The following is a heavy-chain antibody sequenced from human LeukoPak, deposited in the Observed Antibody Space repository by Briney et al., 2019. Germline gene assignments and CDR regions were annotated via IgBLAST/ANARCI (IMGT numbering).Heavy chain of an antibody. Sequence: SETLSLTCTVSGGSVSSGSYYWSWVRQPPGKGLEWIGYIYYSGSTNYNPSLKSRVTISVDTSKNQFSLRLSSVTAADTAVYYCARGGAARLHFQNWGQGTLVTVSS. CDR3: ARGGAARLHFQN. CDR1: GGSVSSGSYY. CDR2: IYYSGST. D-gene: IGHD6-6*01. V-gene: IGHV4-61*01. J-gene: IGHJ1*01.